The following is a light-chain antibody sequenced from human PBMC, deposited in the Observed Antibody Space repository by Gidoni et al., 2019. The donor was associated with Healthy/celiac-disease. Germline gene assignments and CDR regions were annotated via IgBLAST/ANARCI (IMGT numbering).Light chain of an antibody. CDR2: DAS. J-gene: IGKJ3*01. V-gene: IGKV3-11*01. CDR3: QQRSNWPPT. CDR1: QSVSSY. Sequence: EIVSTQSPATLSLSPGERATLSCRASQSVSSYLAWYQQKPGLIYDASNRATGILARFSGSGSGTDFTLTISSLEPEDFAVYYCQQRSNWPPTFGPGTKVDIK.